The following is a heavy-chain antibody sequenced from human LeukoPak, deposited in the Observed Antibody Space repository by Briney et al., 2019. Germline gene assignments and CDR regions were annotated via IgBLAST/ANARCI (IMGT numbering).Heavy chain of an antibody. J-gene: IGHJ6*02. CDR1: GGSFSGYY. D-gene: IGHD2-21*01. V-gene: IGHV4-34*01. CDR2: INHSGST. CDR3: ARGVFLFYYYSMDV. Sequence: SETLSLTCAVYGGSFSGYYWSWIRQPPGKGLEWIGEINHSGSTNYNPSLKSRVTISVDTSKNQFSLKLSSVTAADTAVYYCARGVFLFYYYSMDVWGQGTTVTVSS.